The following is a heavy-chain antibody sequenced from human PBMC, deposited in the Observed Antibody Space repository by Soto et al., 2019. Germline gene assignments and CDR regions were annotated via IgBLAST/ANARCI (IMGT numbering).Heavy chain of an antibody. CDR2: IWYDGSNK. V-gene: IGHV3-33*01. CDR3: ARYCAGYSSGWYQRGGFDY. J-gene: IGHJ4*02. CDR1: GFTFSSYG. Sequence: QVQLVESGGGVVQPGRSQRLSCAASGFTFSSYGMHWVRQAPGKGLEWVAVIWYDGSNKYYADSVKGRFTTSRDNSKNTLYLQMNSLRAEDTAVYYWARYCAGYSSGWYQRGGFDYWGQGTLVTVSS. D-gene: IGHD6-19*01.